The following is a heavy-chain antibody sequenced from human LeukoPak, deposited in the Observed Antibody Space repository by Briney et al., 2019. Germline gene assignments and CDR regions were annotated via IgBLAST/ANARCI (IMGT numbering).Heavy chain of an antibody. CDR3: ARDQIAAAGRVYYYYYYMDV. D-gene: IGHD6-13*01. J-gene: IGHJ6*03. Sequence: GGSLRLSCAASGFTFSSYSMNWVRQAPGKGLEWVSYISSSSSTIYYAYSVKGRFTISRHHAKNSLYLQMNSLRAEDTAVYYCARDQIAAAGRVYYYYYYMDVWGKGTTVTVSS. V-gene: IGHV3-48*01. CDR2: ISSSSSTI. CDR1: GFTFSSYS.